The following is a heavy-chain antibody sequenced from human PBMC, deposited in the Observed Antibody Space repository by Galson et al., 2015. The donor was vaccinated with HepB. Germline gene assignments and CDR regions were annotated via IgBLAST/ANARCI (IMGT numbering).Heavy chain of an antibody. CDR3: AREFCSGITCSLFDP. D-gene: IGHD2-15*01. J-gene: IGHJ5*02. Sequence: SLRLSCAASGFTFDDYWMTWVRQAPGKGLEWVANIKKDGTEENYADSVKGRFTISRANANKSLYLQIDSLRVDDTAVYYCAREFCSGITCSLFDPWGQGTLVTVSS. CDR1: GFTFDDYW. CDR2: IKKDGTEE. V-gene: IGHV3-7*03.